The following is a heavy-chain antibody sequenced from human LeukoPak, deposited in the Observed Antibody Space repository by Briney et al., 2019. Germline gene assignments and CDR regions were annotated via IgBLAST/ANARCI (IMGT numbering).Heavy chain of an antibody. CDR1: GFAFNTYW. V-gene: IGHV3-7*03. CDR3: ARDGFGTGSN. CDR2: IKQDGSEK. J-gene: IGHJ4*02. Sequence: GGSLRLSCVASGFAFNTYWMAWVRHSPGKGLEWVANIKQDGSEKKYVDSVKGRFIISRDNAKNSLYLQMNTLRADDTAVYYCARDGFGTGSNWGQGTLVTVSS. D-gene: IGHD3-16*01.